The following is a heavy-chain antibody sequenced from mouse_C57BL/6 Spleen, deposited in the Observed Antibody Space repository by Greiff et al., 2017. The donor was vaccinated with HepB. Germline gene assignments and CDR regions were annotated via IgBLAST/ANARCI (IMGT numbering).Heavy chain of an antibody. Sequence: DVKLVESGGGLVQPGGSMKLSCVASGFTFSNYWMNWVRQSPEKGLEWVAQIRFKSDNYATHYAVSVKGKFTISIDDSKSSVYLQMNNLWAEDTSIYYCTYYDLDYWGQGTTLTVSS. V-gene: IGHV6-3*01. J-gene: IGHJ2*01. CDR3: TYYDLDY. D-gene: IGHD2-4*01. CDR1: GFTFSNYW. CDR2: IRFKSDNYAT.